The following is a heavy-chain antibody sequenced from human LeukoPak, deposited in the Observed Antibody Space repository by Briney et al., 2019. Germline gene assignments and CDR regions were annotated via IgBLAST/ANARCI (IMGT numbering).Heavy chain of an antibody. Sequence: GGSVTLSCAASGFTFSSYRMKWVRQAPGKGVEWVSCISSSSSYIYCADSVKGRFSLSRDNAKNSLYLQMNSLRAEDTAVYYCARDLAADYGDYVGAFDIWGQGIMVTVSS. CDR2: ISSSSSYI. CDR1: GFTFSSYR. V-gene: IGHV3-21*01. J-gene: IGHJ3*02. CDR3: ARDLAADYGDYVGAFDI. D-gene: IGHD4-17*01.